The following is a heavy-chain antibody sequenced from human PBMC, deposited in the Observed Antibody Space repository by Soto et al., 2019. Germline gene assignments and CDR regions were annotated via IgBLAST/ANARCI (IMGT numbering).Heavy chain of an antibody. Sequence: ASVKVSCKASGYSFATYGFSWVRLAPGQGLECVGWISAHNGDTHYSQKFQGRVTLTTDTSTNTGYMELRSLTSDDTAVYFCATEPIYYNDGSGYYPLGHWGQGTLVTVS. V-gene: IGHV1-18*04. CDR2: ISAHNGDT. D-gene: IGHD3-22*01. CDR1: GYSFATYG. J-gene: IGHJ4*02. CDR3: ATEPIYYNDGSGYYPLGH.